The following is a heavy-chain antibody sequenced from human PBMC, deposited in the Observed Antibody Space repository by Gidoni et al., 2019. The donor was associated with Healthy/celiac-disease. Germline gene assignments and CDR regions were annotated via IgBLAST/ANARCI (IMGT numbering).Heavy chain of an antibody. CDR3: ARVVIGWLHRPLYFDL. CDR2: IYSGGST. D-gene: IGHD2-21*01. J-gene: IGHJ2*01. Sequence: EVQLVESGGGLIQPGGSLRLSCAASGFTVSSNYMSWVRQAPGKGLEWVSVIYSGGSTYYADSVKGRFTISRDNSKNTLYLQMNSLRAEDTAVYYCARVVIGWLHRPLYFDLWGRGTLVTVSS. CDR1: GFTVSSNY. V-gene: IGHV3-53*01.